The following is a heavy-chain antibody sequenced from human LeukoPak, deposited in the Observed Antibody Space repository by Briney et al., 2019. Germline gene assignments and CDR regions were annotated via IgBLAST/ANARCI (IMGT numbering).Heavy chain of an antibody. Sequence: GGSLRLSCAASGFTFSSYAMNWVRQAPGKGLEWVAGISSGDRTFHAESVKGRFTISRDNGKNSLYLQMNSLRAEDTAVYYCARRSSWYVFDYWGQGTLVTVSS. V-gene: IGHV3-23*01. D-gene: IGHD6-13*01. CDR2: ISSGDRT. CDR1: GFTFSSYA. CDR3: ARRSSWYVFDY. J-gene: IGHJ4*02.